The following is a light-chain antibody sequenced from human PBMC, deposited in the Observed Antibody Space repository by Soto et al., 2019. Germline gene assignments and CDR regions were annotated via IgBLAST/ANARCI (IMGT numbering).Light chain of an antibody. J-gene: IGLJ1*01. CDR2: EVT. Sequence: QSVLTQPASVSGSPGQSITISCTGTSSDVGVYNYVSWYQHHPGKAPKLMIYEVTNRPSGVSNRFSGSKSGNTASLTISGLQAEDEADYYCSSYISSSTPHVFGTGTKLTVL. CDR1: SSDVGVYNY. CDR3: SSYISSSTPHV. V-gene: IGLV2-14*01.